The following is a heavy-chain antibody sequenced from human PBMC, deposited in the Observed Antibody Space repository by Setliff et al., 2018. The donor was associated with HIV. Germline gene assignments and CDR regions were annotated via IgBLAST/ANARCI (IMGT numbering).Heavy chain of an antibody. V-gene: IGHV3-23*03. CDR2: IYSDGSST. J-gene: IGHJ5*02. Sequence: GGSLRLSCAASGFTFRSYAMSWVRQAPGKGLEWVSVIYSDGSSTYYADFVKGRFTISRDNAKNSLYLQMNSLRADDTAVYYCAALSLRTNSVYGIISTRFDPWGQGTLVTVSS. CDR1: GFTFRSYA. CDR3: AALSLRTNSVYGIISTRFDP. D-gene: IGHD2-8*01.